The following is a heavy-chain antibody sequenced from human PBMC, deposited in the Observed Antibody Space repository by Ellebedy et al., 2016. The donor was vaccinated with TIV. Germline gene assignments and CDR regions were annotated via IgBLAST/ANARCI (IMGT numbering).Heavy chain of an antibody. D-gene: IGHD2-21*02. CDR3: ARGCGGDCLKTSDAFDI. CDR1: GFIFSDYY. CDR2: ISGSGDTI. V-gene: IGHV3-11*01. J-gene: IGHJ3*02. Sequence: GESLKIPXAASGFIFSDYYMSWIRQAPGKGLEWVSYISGSGDTIYYADSVKGRFTLSRDNAQNSLYLQMSALRAEDTAMYYCARGCGGDCLKTSDAFDIWGQGTMVTVSS.